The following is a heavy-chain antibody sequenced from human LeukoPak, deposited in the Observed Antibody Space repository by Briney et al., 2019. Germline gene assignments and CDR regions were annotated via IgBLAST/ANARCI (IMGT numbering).Heavy chain of an antibody. D-gene: IGHD6-19*01. Sequence: PSETLSLTCAVSGYSISSGYYWGWIRQPPGKGLEWIGSIYHSGSTYYNPSLKSRVTISVDTSKNQFSLKLSSVTAADTAVYYCARCSSDWYFDYWGQGTLVTVSS. V-gene: IGHV4-38-2*01. CDR1: GYSISSGYY. CDR3: ARCSSDWYFDY. CDR2: IYHSGST. J-gene: IGHJ4*02.